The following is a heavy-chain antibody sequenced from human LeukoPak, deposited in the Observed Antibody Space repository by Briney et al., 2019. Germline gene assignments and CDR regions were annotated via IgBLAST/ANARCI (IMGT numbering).Heavy chain of an antibody. CDR1: GFTFSSYA. D-gene: IGHD4-11*01. V-gene: IGHV3-30-3*01. J-gene: IGHJ4*02. CDR3: ARGGIVTTLYYFDY. CDR2: ISYDGSNK. Sequence: PGRSLRLSCAASGFTFSSYAMHWVRQAPGKGLEWVAVISYDGSNKYYADSVKGRFTISRDNSKNTLYLQMNSLRAEDTAVYYCARGGIVTTLYYFDYWDQGTLVTVSS.